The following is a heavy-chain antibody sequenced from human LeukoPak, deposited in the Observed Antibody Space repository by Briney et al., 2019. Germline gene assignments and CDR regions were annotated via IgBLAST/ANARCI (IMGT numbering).Heavy chain of an antibody. V-gene: IGHV1-46*01. CDR2: INPSGGST. J-gene: IGHJ4*02. CDR1: GYTFTSYY. CDR3: ARDLWFGEYPTYYFDY. Sequence: PVKVSCKASGYTFTSYYMHWVRQAPGQGLDWMGIINPSGGSTSYAQKFQGRVTMTRDTSTSTVYMELSSLRSEDTAVYYCARDLWFGEYPTYYFDYWGQGTLVTVSS. D-gene: IGHD3-10*01.